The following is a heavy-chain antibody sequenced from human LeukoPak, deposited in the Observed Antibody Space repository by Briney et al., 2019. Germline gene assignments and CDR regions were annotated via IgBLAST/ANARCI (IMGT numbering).Heavy chain of an antibody. CDR1: EFTFSNSY. CDR2: IYYTGST. J-gene: IGHJ4*02. Sequence: GSLRLSCAASEFTFSNSYMTWVRQPPGEGLEWIGSIYYTGSTYYNSSLKSRVTISVDTSKNQFSLNLSSVTAADTAVYYCARQPALTHSHFDFWGQGTLVTVSS. CDR3: ARQPALTHSHFDF. V-gene: IGHV4-39*01.